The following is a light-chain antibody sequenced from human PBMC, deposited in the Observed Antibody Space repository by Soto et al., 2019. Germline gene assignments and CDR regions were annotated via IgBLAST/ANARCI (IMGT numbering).Light chain of an antibody. Sequence: EIVLTQSPGTLSLSPGEGATLSCRASQSITGSFLAWYQQKPGQAPRLLMYGASSRATGTPDRFSGSGSGTDFTLTISRLEPEDFALYYCQQYGSSPLTFGGGTKVEIK. J-gene: IGKJ4*01. CDR3: QQYGSSPLT. V-gene: IGKV3-20*01. CDR1: QSITGSF. CDR2: GAS.